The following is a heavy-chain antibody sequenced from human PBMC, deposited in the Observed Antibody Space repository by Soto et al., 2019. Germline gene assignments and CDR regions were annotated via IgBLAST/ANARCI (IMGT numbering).Heavy chain of an antibody. CDR1: GFSLSNARMG. Sequence: SGPTLVNPTETLTLTCTVSGFSLSNARMGVSWIRQPPGKALEWLAHIFSNDEKSYSTSLKSRLTISKDTSKSQVVLTMTNMDPVDTATYYCARMPDTPFGAVAGPFDYWGQGTLVTVSS. V-gene: IGHV2-26*01. CDR3: ARMPDTPFGAVAGPFDY. J-gene: IGHJ4*02. D-gene: IGHD6-19*01. CDR2: IFSNDEK.